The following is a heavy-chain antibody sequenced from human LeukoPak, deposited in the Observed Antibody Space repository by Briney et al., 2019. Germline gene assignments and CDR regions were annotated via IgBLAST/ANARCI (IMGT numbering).Heavy chain of an antibody. CDR2: IYYSGNT. D-gene: IGHD4-17*01. J-gene: IGHJ4*02. CDR3: VLDYGDYAFDY. Sequence: SETLSLTCTVSGGSISSSTYYWGRIRQSPGKGLEWIGNIYYSGNTYYNPSLKSRVTISVDTSKNQFSLKLSSATAADTAVYYCVLDYGDYAFDYWGQGTLVTVSS. CDR1: GGSISSSTYY. V-gene: IGHV4-39*01.